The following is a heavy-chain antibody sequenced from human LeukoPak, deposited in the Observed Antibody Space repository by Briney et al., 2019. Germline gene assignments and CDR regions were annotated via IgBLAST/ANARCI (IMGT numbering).Heavy chain of an antibody. CDR1: GFTFSRSA. CDR2: ISSDSVTI. Sequence: GGSLRLSCAASGFTFSRSAMNWVRQAPGKGLEWVSYISSDSVTIKYADSVKGRFTISRDNPKNSLYLQMNSLRDEDTALYYCARGSTYYDSSGQVPFDYWGQGTLVTVSS. D-gene: IGHD3-22*01. CDR3: ARGSTYYDSSGQVPFDY. V-gene: IGHV3-48*02. J-gene: IGHJ4*02.